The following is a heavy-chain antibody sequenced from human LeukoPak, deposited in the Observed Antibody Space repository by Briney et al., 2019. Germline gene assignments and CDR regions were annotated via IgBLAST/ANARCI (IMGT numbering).Heavy chain of an antibody. D-gene: IGHD3-22*01. V-gene: IGHV4-39*07. CDR3: ARGITMIVVRDWYFDL. Sequence: SETLSLTCSVSGGSISTSNYYWVWIRQSPGKGQEWIGSIFHNGNAFYSPSLQSRVTMTLDTSKRQFYLRLTSVTAADTAVYYCARGITMIVVRDWYFDLWGRGTLVTVSS. CDR2: IFHNGNA. CDR1: GGSISTSNYY. J-gene: IGHJ2*01.